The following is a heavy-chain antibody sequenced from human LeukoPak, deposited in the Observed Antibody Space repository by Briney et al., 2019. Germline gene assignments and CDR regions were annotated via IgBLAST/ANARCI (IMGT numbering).Heavy chain of an antibody. Sequence: PSETLSLTRAVHGGSFSGYYWSWSCQTPGKGLEWSGEINHSGRSNYNLSLKSRVRILVDPSKNQLDLNLSAVTAADTAGYCCALLRGPVRDVDWLNWVGLWGQGTLVSVSS. CDR3: ALLRGPVRDVDWLNWVGL. D-gene: IGHD3-9*01. V-gene: IGHV4-34*01. J-gene: IGHJ5*02. CDR1: GGSFSGYY. CDR2: INHSGRS.